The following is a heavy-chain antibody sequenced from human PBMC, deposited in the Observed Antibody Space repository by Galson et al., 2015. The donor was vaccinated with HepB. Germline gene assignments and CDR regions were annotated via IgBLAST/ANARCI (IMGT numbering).Heavy chain of an antibody. CDR3: ARGRSERFGDPPHCYYGMDV. D-gene: IGHD3-10*01. CDR2: TYYRSKWYN. Sequence: CAISEDSVSSNSAAWNWIRQSPSRGLVWLGRTYYRSKWYNDYAVSVKSRITINPDTSKNQFSLQLNSVTPEDTAVYYCARGRSERFGDPPHCYYGMDVWGQGTTVTASS. CDR1: EDSVSSNSAA. V-gene: IGHV6-1*01. J-gene: IGHJ6*02.